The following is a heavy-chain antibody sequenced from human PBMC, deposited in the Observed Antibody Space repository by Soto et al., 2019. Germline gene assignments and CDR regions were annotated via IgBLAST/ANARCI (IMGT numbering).Heavy chain of an antibody. CDR3: ARGLGIRGSSSTPFDY. Sequence: SETLSLTCAVYGGSFSGYCWSWIRQPPGKGLEWIGEINHSGSTNYNPSLKSRVTISVDTSKNQFSLKLSSVTAADTAVYYCARGLGIRGSSSTPFDYWGQGTLVTVSS. CDR1: GGSFSGYC. D-gene: IGHD6-6*01. CDR2: INHSGST. V-gene: IGHV4-34*01. J-gene: IGHJ4*02.